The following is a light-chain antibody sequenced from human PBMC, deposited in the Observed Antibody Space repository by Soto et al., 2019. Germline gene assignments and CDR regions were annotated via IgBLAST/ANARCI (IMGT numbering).Light chain of an antibody. J-gene: IGKJ5*01. Sequence: DIEMRQPRPSQSASVGDRVTITCRASQSISTYLNRYQQKPGKAPNLLIYAASSLQSGVPSRFSGSGSGTDFTLTISSLQPEDFAIYYCQQSYSSPTFGQGRRLEIK. V-gene: IGKV1-39*01. CDR1: QSISTY. CDR3: QQSYSSPT. CDR2: AAS.